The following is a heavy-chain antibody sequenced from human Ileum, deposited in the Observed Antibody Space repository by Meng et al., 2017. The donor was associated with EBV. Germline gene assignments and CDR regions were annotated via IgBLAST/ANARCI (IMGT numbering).Heavy chain of an antibody. J-gene: IGHJ4*02. D-gene: IGHD1-26*01. CDR2: IYYSGTT. Sequence: QLQLQESGPGLVKPSETLSLPWSVSGGSFSSRKYYWGWIRQPPGKALEWIASIYYSGTTYYNPSLQNRVSISVDKSKNQVSLNMTSMTAADTAVYYCASRELAPFDYWGQGTLVTVSS. CDR3: ASRELAPFDY. V-gene: IGHV4-39*07. CDR1: GGSFSSRKYY.